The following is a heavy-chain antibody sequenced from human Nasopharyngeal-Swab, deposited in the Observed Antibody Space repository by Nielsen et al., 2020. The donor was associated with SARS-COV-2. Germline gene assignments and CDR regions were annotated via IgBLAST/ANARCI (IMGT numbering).Heavy chain of an antibody. CDR2: ISWNSGYI. V-gene: IGHV3-9*01. Sequence: SLKISCVASGFSFNEYGMHWVRQTPEKGLEWVSGISWNSGYISYADSVKGRFTISRDNAKNTLYLEMNSLRAEDTALYYCAKDNFPPGWQWYGMDAWGQGTTVTVSS. CDR3: AKDNFPPGWQWYGMDA. D-gene: IGHD6-19*01. CDR1: GFSFNEYG. J-gene: IGHJ6*02.